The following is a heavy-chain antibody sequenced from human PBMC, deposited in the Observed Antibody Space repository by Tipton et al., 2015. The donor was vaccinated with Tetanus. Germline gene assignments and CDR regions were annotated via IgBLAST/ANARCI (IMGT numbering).Heavy chain of an antibody. CDR2: ITGSGGTT. CDR1: GFTFNNYA. J-gene: IGHJ4*02. V-gene: IGHV3-23*01. CDR3: ARREESLSQKLC. Sequence: SLRLSCAASGFTFNNYAMSWVRQALGKGLEWVASITGSGGTTFYPESLRGRFTISRDNSNNTVYLHLSSLRVEDTAVYYCARREESLSQKLCWGQGTLVTVSS. D-gene: IGHD1-1*01.